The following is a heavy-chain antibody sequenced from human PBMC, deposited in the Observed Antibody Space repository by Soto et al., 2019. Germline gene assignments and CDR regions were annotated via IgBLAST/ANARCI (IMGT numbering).Heavy chain of an antibody. D-gene: IGHD2-2*01. V-gene: IGHV3-30*18. CDR3: AKAQGYCSSTSCREAYYYYGMDV. Sequence: VGSLRLSCVASGFTFSSYGMHWVRQAPGKGLEWVAVISYDGNNKYHVDSVKGRFTISRDNSKNTLSLQMNSLRAEDTAVYYCAKAQGYCSSTSCREAYYYYGMDVWGQGTTVTVSS. J-gene: IGHJ6*02. CDR1: GFTFSSYG. CDR2: ISYDGNNK.